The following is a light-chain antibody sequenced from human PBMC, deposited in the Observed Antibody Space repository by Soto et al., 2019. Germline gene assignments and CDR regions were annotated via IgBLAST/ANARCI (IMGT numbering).Light chain of an antibody. CDR2: VNS. V-gene: IGLV2-14*01. CDR3: SSYTSSDTPYV. CDR1: SSDVGDYKY. Sequence: QSALTQPASVSGSPGQSITISCTGTSSDVGDYKYVSWYQQHPDKAPKLIIFVNSNRPSGVSNRFSGSKSGNTASLTISGLQAEDEAAYYCSSYTSSDTPYVFGTGTKVTVL. J-gene: IGLJ1*01.